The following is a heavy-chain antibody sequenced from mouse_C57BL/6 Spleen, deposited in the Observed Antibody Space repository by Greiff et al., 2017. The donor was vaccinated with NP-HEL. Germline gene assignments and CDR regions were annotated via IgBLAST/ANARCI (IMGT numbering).Heavy chain of an antibody. CDR3: ARTVGPYDYGGAY. CDR2: IYPGGGYT. CDR1: GYTFTNYW. V-gene: IGHV1-63*01. Sequence: QVQLQQSGAELVRPGTSVKMSCKASGYTFTNYWIGWAKQRPGHGLEWIGDIYPGGGYTNYNEKFKGKATLTADKSSSTAYMQLSSLTSEDSAVYFCARTVGPYDYGGAYWGQGTLVTVSA. D-gene: IGHD2-4*01. J-gene: IGHJ3*01.